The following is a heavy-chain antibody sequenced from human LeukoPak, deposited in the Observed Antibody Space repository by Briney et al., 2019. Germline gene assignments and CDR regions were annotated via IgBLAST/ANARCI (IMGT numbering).Heavy chain of an antibody. CDR2: INPNSGGT. D-gene: IGHD3-3*01. J-gene: IGHJ6*03. V-gene: IGHV1-2*02. Sequence: GASVKVSCKASGYTFTGYYMHWVRQAPGQGLEWMGWINPNSGGTNYAQQFQGRVTMTRGTSISTAFMELSRLRSDDTAVYYCARDYGVFGVVSLYYYMDVWGKGTTVTVSS. CDR1: GYTFTGYY. CDR3: ARDYGVFGVVSLYYYMDV.